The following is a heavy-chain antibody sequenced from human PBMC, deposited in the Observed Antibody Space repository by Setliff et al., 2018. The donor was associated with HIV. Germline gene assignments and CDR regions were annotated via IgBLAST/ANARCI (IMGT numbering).Heavy chain of an antibody. CDR1: GFTFDDYA. CDR3: TMGHYRSSSG. J-gene: IGHJ4*02. D-gene: IGHD6-6*01. Sequence: LRLSCAASGFTFDDYAMHWVRQAPGKGLEWVSGISRNYCVGSVKGRFTVSRDNAKNSLFLQMNSLTAEDTAVYHCTMGHYRSSSGWGQGTLVTVSS. CDR2: ISRN. V-gene: IGHV3-9*01.